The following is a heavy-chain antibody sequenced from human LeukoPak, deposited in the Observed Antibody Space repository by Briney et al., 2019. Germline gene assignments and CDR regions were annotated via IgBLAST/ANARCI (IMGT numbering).Heavy chain of an antibody. Sequence: PSETLSLTCAVYGGSFSGYYWSWIRQPPGKGLEWIGEINHSGSTNYNPSLKSRVTISVDMSKNQFSLKLSSVTAADTAVYYCARVGSSWYVDYWGQGTLVTVSS. CDR1: GGSFSGYY. V-gene: IGHV4-34*01. CDR3: ARVGSSWYVDY. D-gene: IGHD6-13*01. CDR2: INHSGST. J-gene: IGHJ4*02.